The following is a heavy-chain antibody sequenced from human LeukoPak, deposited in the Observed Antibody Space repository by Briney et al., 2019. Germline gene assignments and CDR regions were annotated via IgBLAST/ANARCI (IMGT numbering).Heavy chain of an antibody. CDR2: VYYSGST. CDR1: GGSISDYY. V-gene: IGHV4-59*01. CDR3: ARVGYFASGNFYNDRGGFDY. J-gene: IGHJ4*02. D-gene: IGHD3-10*01. Sequence: SETLSLTCTVSGGSISDYYWSWVRQTPGKGLEWIGYVYYSGSTNYNPSLRSRVTISVDTSKNQFSLKLSSVTAADTAVYYCARVGYFASGNFYNDRGGFDYWGQGTLVTVSS.